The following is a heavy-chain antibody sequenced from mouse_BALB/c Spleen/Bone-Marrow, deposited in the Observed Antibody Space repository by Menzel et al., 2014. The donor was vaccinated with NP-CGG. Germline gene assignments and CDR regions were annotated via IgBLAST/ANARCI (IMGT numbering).Heavy chain of an antibody. CDR1: GFTFTGYY. CDR2: IRNKANGYTT. Sequence: EVKLQESGGGLVQPGGSLRLSCATSGFTFTGYYMSWVRQPPGKALEWLGFIRNKANGYTTEYSASVKGRFTISRDNSQSILYLQMNTLRAEDSATYYCARYDVYYYFDYWGQGTTLTVSS. J-gene: IGHJ2*01. CDR3: ARYDVYYYFDY. D-gene: IGHD2-3*01. V-gene: IGHV7-3*02.